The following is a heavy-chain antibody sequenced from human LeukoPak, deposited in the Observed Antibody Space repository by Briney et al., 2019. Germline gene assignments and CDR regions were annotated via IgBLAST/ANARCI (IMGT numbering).Heavy chain of an antibody. J-gene: IGHJ5*02. D-gene: IGHD4-11*01. CDR1: GYSISSGYY. Sequence: SETLSLTCTVSGYSISSGYYWGWIRQPPGKGLEWIGSIYHSGSTYYNPSLKSRVTISVDTSKNQFSLKLSSVTATDTAVYYCARDVDDYSNYVSYNWFDPWGQGTLVTVSS. CDR2: IYHSGST. CDR3: ARDVDDYSNYVSYNWFDP. V-gene: IGHV4-38-2*02.